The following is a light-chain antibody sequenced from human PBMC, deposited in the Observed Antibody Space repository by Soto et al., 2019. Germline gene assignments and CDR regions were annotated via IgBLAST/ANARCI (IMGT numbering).Light chain of an antibody. CDR1: QSVSSN. Sequence: EIVMTQSPATLSVSPGERATLSCRASQSVSSNLAWYQQKPGQAPRLLIYGASTTATGIPARFSGSGSGTEFTLTISSLQYEDFAVYYCQQYNNWPPLTFGGGTKVEIK. J-gene: IGKJ4*01. CDR3: QQYNNWPPLT. V-gene: IGKV3-15*01. CDR2: GAS.